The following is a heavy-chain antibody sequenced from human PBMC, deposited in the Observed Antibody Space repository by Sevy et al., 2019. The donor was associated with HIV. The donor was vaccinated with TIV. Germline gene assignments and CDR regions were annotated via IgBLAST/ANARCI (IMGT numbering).Heavy chain of an antibody. CDR3: STDIVVQSGYSYDFSTFNPDLPHNSGADV. D-gene: IGHD5-12*01. CDR2: IRNDPDGGTT. CDR1: GFTFRNAW. V-gene: IGHV3-15*01. Sequence: GGSLRLSCTASGFTFRNAWMTWVRQVPGKGLEWVGRIRNDPDGGTTDYAAPVKGRVHISRKDSKNTLYLRMNSLETDATAVYYCSTDIVVQSGYSYDFSTFNPDLPHNSGADVWGQGTTVTVSS. J-gene: IGHJ6*02.